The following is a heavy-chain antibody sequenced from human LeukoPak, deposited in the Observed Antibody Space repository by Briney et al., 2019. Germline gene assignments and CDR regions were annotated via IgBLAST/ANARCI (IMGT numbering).Heavy chain of an antibody. CDR1: GGSISSGGYY. CDR3: ARDGTPTYYDILLSKENWFDP. CDR2: IYYSGST. Sequence: SETLSLTCTVSGGSISSGGYYWSWIRQHPGKGLEWIGYIYYSGSTYYNPSLKSQVTISVDTSKNQFSLKLSSVTAADTAVYYCARDGTPTYYDILLSKENWFDPWGQGTLVTVSS. D-gene: IGHD3-9*01. J-gene: IGHJ5*02. V-gene: IGHV4-31*01.